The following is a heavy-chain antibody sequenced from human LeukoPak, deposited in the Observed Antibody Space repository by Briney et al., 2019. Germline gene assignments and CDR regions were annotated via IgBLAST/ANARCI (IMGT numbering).Heavy chain of an antibody. Sequence: PGGSLRLSCAASGFTFDDYTMHWVRQAPGKGLEWDSLISWDGGSTYYADSVKGRFTISRDNSKNSLYLQMNSLRAEDTAVYYCAELGITMIGGVWGKGTTVTISS. CDR1: GFTFDDYT. CDR2: ISWDGGST. V-gene: IGHV3-43*01. CDR3: AELGITMIGGV. D-gene: IGHD3-10*02. J-gene: IGHJ6*04.